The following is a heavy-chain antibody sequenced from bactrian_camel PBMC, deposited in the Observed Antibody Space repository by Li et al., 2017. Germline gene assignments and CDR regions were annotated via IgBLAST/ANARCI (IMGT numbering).Heavy chain of an antibody. J-gene: IGHJ6*01. D-gene: IGHD6*01. V-gene: IGHV3S55*01. Sequence: HVQLVESGGGSVQAGETLRLSCAVSGFSFDDADMGWYRQGPRTGCELVAVIERNGDTYYADSVKGRFTISRDNAKNTLFLQMNSLETEDTAVYYCAAEMIEYGGTWFFGYWGQGTQVTVS. CDR1: GFSFDDAD. CDR3: AAEMIEYGGTWFFGY. CDR2: IERNGDT.